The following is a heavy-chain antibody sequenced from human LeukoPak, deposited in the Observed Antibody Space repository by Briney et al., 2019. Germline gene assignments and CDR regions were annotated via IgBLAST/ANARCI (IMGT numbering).Heavy chain of an antibody. CDR3: ARGWDYGGNPGHSPFDY. D-gene: IGHD4-23*01. CDR2: IYYSGST. J-gene: IGHJ4*02. V-gene: IGHV4-59*01. Sequence: SETLSHTCTVSGGSISSYYWSWIRQPPGKGLEWIGYIYYSGSTNYNPSLKSRVTISVDTSKNQFSLKLSSVTAADTAVYYCARGWDYGGNPGHSPFDYWGQGTLVTVSS. CDR1: GGSISSYY.